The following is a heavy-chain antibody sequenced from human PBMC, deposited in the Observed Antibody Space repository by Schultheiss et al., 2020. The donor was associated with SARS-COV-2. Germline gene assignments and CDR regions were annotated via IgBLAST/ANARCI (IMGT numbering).Heavy chain of an antibody. CDR1: GGSISSYY. Sequence: SETLSLTCTVSGGSISSYYWSWIRQPPGKALEWLGYIYYSGSTYYNPSLKSRVTISVDTSKNQFSLKLSSVTAADTAVYYCARDLPYCSSTSCFDAFDIWGQGTMVTVSS. CDR3: ARDLPYCSSTSCFDAFDI. V-gene: IGHV4-59*12. D-gene: IGHD2-2*01. CDR2: IYYSGST. J-gene: IGHJ3*02.